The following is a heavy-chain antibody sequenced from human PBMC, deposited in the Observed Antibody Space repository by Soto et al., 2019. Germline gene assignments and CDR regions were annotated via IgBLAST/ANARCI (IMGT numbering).Heavy chain of an antibody. CDR3: ARDGCSGGGCYSGFDL. Sequence: EVQLVESGGGLVQPGGSLRLSCAASGFTVSSYYMSWVRQAPGKGLEWVSVIYSGGSTYYADSVKGRFTISRHNSKNMLYLQINGLRAEDTAVYYCARDGCSGGGCYSGFDLWGQGTLVTVSS. V-gene: IGHV3-53*04. D-gene: IGHD2-15*01. CDR1: GFTVSSYY. CDR2: IYSGGST. J-gene: IGHJ3*01.